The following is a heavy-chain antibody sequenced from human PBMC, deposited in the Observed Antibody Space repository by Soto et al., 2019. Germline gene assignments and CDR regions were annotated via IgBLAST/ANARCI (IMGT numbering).Heavy chain of an antibody. CDR1: GFTFSSYV. Sequence: PGGSLRLSCEVSGFTFSSYVMSWVRQAPGKGLEWVALIWFDGSDKYYVDSVKGRFTISRDNSKNTVHLQMNSLRVEDTAVYYCARLYCSSSSCYSVGAFDIRGQGTVVTVSS. D-gene: IGHD2-2*01. CDR3: ARLYCSSSSCYSVGAFDI. J-gene: IGHJ3*02. CDR2: IWFDGSDK. V-gene: IGHV3-33*08.